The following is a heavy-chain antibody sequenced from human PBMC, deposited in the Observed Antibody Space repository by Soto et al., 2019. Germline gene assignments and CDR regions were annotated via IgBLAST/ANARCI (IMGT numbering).Heavy chain of an antibody. Sequence: EVQLVESGGGLVQPGGSLRLSCAASGFIFSADWMHWVRQAPGKGLVWISRIDMDGSGTTYADSVKGRFTISRDNAKNTLYLQINNLRAEDTAVYYCVRERQGSQHYFDYWGQGILVTVSS. CDR2: IDMDGSGT. CDR3: VRERQGSQHYFDY. J-gene: IGHJ4*02. V-gene: IGHV3-74*01. D-gene: IGHD3-10*01. CDR1: GFIFSADW.